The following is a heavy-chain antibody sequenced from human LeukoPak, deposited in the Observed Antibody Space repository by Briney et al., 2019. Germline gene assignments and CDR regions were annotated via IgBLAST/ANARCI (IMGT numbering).Heavy chain of an antibody. V-gene: IGHV4-34*01. CDR2: INHSGST. CDR3: ARISSSGWYPFDY. D-gene: IGHD6-19*01. J-gene: IGHJ4*02. Sequence: SQTLSLTCAVYGVSFSGYYWSWIRQPPGKGLEWIGEINHSGSTNYNPSLKSRDTISVDTSKNQFSLKLSSVTAADTAVYYCARISSSGWYPFDYWGQGTLVTVSS. CDR1: GVSFSGYY.